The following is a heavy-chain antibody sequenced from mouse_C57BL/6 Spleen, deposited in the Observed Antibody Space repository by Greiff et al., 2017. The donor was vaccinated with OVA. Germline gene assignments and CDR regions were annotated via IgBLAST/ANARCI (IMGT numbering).Heavy chain of an antibody. J-gene: IGHJ3*01. CDR3: ARDATCGSSYWFAY. D-gene: IGHD1-1*01. CDR1: GYTFTGYW. V-gene: IGHV1-9*01. Sequence: VQLQQSGAELMKPGASVKLSCKASGYTFTGYWIEWVKQRPGHGLEWIGEIRPGSGSTNYNEKFKGKATFTIDQSSNTAYLQLSSLTSEGSAIYYCARDATCGSSYWFAYWGQGTLVTVSA. CDR2: IRPGSGST.